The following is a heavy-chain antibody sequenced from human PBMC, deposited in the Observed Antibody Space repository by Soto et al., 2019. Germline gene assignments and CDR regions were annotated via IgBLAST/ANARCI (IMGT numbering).Heavy chain of an antibody. D-gene: IGHD2-2*01. CDR3: ARGPVPATATLYNWFDP. V-gene: IGHV1-69*06. J-gene: IGHJ5*02. CDR1: GGTFSSYA. CDR2: IIPIFGTA. Sequence: QVQLVQSGAEVKKPGSSVKVSCKASGGTFSSYAISWVRQAPGQGLEWMGGIIPIFGTANYAQKFQGRVTITADKSTSTAYMELSSLRSEDTAVYYCARGPVPATATLYNWFDPWGQGTLVTVSS.